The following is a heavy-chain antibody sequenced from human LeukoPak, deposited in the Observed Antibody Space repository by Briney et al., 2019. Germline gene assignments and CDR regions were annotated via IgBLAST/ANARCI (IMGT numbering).Heavy chain of an antibody. CDR1: GYTFTSYG. Sequence: GASVKVSCKASGYTFTSYGISWVRQAPGQGLEWMGWISAYNGNTNYAQKLQGRVTMTTDTSTSTACMELRSLRSDDTAVYYCARGYCSGGSCLYNWFDPWGQGTLVTVSS. J-gene: IGHJ5*02. D-gene: IGHD2-15*01. CDR3: ARGYCSGGSCLYNWFDP. V-gene: IGHV1-18*01. CDR2: ISAYNGNT.